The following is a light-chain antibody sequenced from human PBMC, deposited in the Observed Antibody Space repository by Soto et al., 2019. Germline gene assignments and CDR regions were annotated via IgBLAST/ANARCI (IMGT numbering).Light chain of an antibody. Sequence: IPLPQSPSSLSASVGDRVTITCRASQSISSYLNWYQQKPGKAPKLLIYAASSLQSGGPSRFSGSGSGTDFTLTISSRQPEDFATDYCQQSYSTPWTFGQGTKVDI. V-gene: IGKV1-39*01. CDR1: QSISSY. CDR2: AAS. CDR3: QQSYSTPWT. J-gene: IGKJ1*01.